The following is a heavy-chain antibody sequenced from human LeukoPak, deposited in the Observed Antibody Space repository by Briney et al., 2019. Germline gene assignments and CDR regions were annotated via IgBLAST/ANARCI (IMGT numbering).Heavy chain of an antibody. J-gene: IGHJ6*02. D-gene: IGHD6-13*01. CDR2: ISYDGSNK. V-gene: IGHV3-30*04. CDR3: ARGGMAAAGTYYYYGMDV. CDR1: GVTFSSYA. Sequence: GGSLRLSCAASGVTFSSYAMRWVRQAPGKGLEWVAGISYDGSNKYYADSVKGLFTISRENSKNTLYLQMKRLSAEDTAVYYCARGGMAAAGTYYYYGMDVWGQGTTVTVSS.